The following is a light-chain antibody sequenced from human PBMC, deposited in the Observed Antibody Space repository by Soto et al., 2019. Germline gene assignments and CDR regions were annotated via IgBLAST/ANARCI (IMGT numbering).Light chain of an antibody. Sequence: QSALTQPASVSGSPGQSITISCTGTNRDVGSYNLVSWYQQRPGEAPKLIISEVRNRPSGVPDRFSGSKSGNTASLTISGLQAEDEADYYCCSYAGSYTLVFGGGTKLTVL. J-gene: IGLJ2*01. CDR2: EVR. CDR1: NRDVGSYNL. CDR3: CSYAGSYTLV. V-gene: IGLV2-11*01.